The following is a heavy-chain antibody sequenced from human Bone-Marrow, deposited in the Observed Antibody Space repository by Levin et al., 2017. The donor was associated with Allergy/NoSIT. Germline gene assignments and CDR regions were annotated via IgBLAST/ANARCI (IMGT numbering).Heavy chain of an antibody. D-gene: IGHD4-23*01. CDR3: TKDRFYGGNPLFEF. J-gene: IGHJ4*02. Sequence: GESLKISCAASGFTSADSAMSWVRQAPGKGMEWVASISDRAYYAESVRGRFTVSRDTSKNTLDLQMSSLTADDTAKYYCTKDRFYGGNPLFEFWGQGTLITVSS. CDR1: GFTSADSA. CDR2: ISDRA. V-gene: IGHV3-23*01.